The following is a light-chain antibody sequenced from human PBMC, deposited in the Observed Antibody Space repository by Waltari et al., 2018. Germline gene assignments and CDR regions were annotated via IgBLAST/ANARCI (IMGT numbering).Light chain of an antibody. V-gene: IGLV1-51*01. CDR2: EDN. CDR1: TPNIGNNY. CDR3: GTWDSSLGIGV. J-gene: IGLJ3*02. Sequence: QSVLTQAPSVSAAPGQKVTIPCSGHTPNIGNNYVSRYQQFPGTAPKLLIYEDNRRPSGIPDRFSGSKSGASATLGITGLQTGDEANYYCGTWDSSLGIGVLGGGTRVTVL.